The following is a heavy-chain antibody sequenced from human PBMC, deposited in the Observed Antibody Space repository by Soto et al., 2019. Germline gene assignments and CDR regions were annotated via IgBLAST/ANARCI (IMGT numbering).Heavy chain of an antibody. D-gene: IGHD1-26*01. J-gene: IGHJ4*02. Sequence: SQTLSLTCAISGESVSSNSAAWNWIRQSPSRGLEWLGRTYYRSKWYNDYAVSVKSRITINPDTSKNQFSLQLNSVTPAYTAVYYCARANLVESLGISRYFDYWGQGTLVTVSS. V-gene: IGHV6-1*01. CDR3: ARANLVESLGISRYFDY. CDR1: GESVSSNSAA. CDR2: TYYRSKWYN.